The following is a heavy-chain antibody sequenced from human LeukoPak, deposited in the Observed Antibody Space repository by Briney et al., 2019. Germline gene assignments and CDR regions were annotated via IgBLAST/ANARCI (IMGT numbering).Heavy chain of an antibody. Sequence: PSETLSLTCFISGGSVSSYFWSWVRQPAGKGLEWIGRTYTSGTTNYNTSLMSRVTLSLDTSKNQFSLKLTSVTAADTAVYYCARESGEIGRSMDVWGKGTPVTVSS. D-gene: IGHD2-15*01. J-gene: IGHJ6*03. CDR1: GGSVSSYF. CDR3: ARESGEIGRSMDV. CDR2: TYTSGTT. V-gene: IGHV4-4*07.